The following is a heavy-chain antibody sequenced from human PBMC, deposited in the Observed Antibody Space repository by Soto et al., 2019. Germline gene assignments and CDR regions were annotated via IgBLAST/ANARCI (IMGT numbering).Heavy chain of an antibody. J-gene: IGHJ4*02. V-gene: IGHV4-39*01. Sequence: QLQLQESGPGLVKPSETLSLTCTVSGGSISSSSYYWGWIRQPPGKGLEWIGSIYYSGSTYYNPSPKSRVTISVDKSKNQFSLKVSSVTAADTAVYYRARLWIFGVVIGPWYWGQGTLVTVSS. CDR2: IYYSGST. CDR3: ARLWIFGVVIGPWY. CDR1: GGSISSSSYY. D-gene: IGHD3-3*01.